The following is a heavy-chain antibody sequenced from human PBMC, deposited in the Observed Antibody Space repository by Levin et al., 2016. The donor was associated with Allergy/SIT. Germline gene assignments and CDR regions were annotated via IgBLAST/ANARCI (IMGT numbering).Heavy chain of an antibody. CDR2: IYAGGSS. D-gene: IGHD2/OR15-2a*01. J-gene: IGHJ3*02. CDR3: ARAVGVLNIAEDGEGYSAFEI. CDR1: GDSISSGDYY. V-gene: IGHV4-61*02. Sequence: SETLSLTCTVSGDSISSGDYYWNWIRQPAGKGLEWIGRIYAGGSSSYNPSLKSRVTLSLDKSKNQFSLRLTSVTAADTAVYYCARAVGVLNIAEDGEGYSAFEIWGQGTMVTVSS.